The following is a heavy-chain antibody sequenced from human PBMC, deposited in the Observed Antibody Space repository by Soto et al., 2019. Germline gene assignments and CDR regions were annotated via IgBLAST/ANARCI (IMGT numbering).Heavy chain of an antibody. Sequence: PSETLSLTCTVSGGSISSSSSYWGWIRQPPGEGLEWIGSINYSGSTYYNPSLKSRITISVDTSKNQFSLKLSSVTAADTAVYFCAKTGFWSGYRVADYWGQGTLVTVSS. D-gene: IGHD3-3*01. CDR3: AKTGFWSGYRVADY. CDR2: INYSGST. J-gene: IGHJ4*02. V-gene: IGHV4-39*01. CDR1: GGSISSSSSY.